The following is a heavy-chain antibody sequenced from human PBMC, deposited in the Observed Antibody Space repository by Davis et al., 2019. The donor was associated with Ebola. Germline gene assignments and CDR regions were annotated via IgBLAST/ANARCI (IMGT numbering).Heavy chain of an antibody. CDR1: GYTFTSYY. D-gene: IGHD3-10*01. CDR2: VNPSGGST. J-gene: IGHJ4*02. Sequence: AASVKVSCNAFGYTFTSYYIHWVRQAPGQGLEWMGIVNPSGGSTTYAQKFQGRVTMTRDTSTSTVYMELSSLRSEDTAVYYCASGTYYGSGSYIDYWGQGTLVTVSS. V-gene: IGHV1-46*01. CDR3: ASGTYYGSGSYIDY.